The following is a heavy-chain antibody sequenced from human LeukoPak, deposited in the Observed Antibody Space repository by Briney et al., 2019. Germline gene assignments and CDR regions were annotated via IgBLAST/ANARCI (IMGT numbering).Heavy chain of an antibody. CDR1: GGSISSGDYY. Sequence: SETLSLTCTVSGGSISSGDYYWSWIRQPPGKGLEWIGYIYYSGSTYYNPSLKSRVTISVDTSRNQFSLKLSSVTAADTAVYYCARVGGRDIVVVPAAADYYMDVWGKGTTVTVSS. CDR3: ARVGGRDIVVVPAAADYYMDV. V-gene: IGHV4-30-4*08. CDR2: IYYSGST. J-gene: IGHJ6*03. D-gene: IGHD2-2*01.